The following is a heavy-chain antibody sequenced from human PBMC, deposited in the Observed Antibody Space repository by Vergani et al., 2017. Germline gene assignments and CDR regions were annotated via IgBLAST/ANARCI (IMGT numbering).Heavy chain of an antibody. Sequence: VQLVESGGGLIQPGGSLRLSCAASGFTVSSNYMSWVRQAPGKGLEWVSVIYSGGSTYYADSVKGRFTISRDNSKNTLYLQMNSLRAEDTAVYYCARERMKSSSGYYKEASYYYYMDVWGKGTTVTVSS. CDR1: GFTVSSNY. CDR3: ARERMKSSSGYYKEASYYYYMDV. CDR2: IYSGGST. D-gene: IGHD3-22*01. J-gene: IGHJ6*03. V-gene: IGHV3-53*01.